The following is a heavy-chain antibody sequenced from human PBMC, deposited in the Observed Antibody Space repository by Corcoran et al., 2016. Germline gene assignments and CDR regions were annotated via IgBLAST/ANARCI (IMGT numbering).Heavy chain of an antibody. CDR2: IYTSGST. CDR1: GGSISSYY. V-gene: IGHV4-4*07. D-gene: IGHD3-10*01. CDR3: ARELVYGSGRGWFDP. Sequence: QVQLQESGPGLVKPSETLSLTCTVSGGSISSYYWSWIRQPAGKGLEWIGRIYTSGSTNYNPSLKSRVTMSVATSRNQFSLKLSSVTAADTAVYYCARELVYGSGRGWFDPWGQGTLVTVSS. J-gene: IGHJ5*02.